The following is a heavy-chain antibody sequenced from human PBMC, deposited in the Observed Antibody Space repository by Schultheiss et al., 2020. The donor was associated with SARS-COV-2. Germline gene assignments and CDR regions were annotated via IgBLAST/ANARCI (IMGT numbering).Heavy chain of an antibody. V-gene: IGHV1-2*02. Sequence: ASVKVSCKASGYTFTGYYMHWVRQAPGQGLEWMGWINPNSGGTNYAQKLQGRVTMTTDTSTSTASMELSRLTSDDTAVYYCARDHSGTYWGQGTLVTVSS. D-gene: IGHD1-26*01. J-gene: IGHJ4*02. CDR2: INPNSGGT. CDR3: ARDHSGTY. CDR1: GYTFTGYY.